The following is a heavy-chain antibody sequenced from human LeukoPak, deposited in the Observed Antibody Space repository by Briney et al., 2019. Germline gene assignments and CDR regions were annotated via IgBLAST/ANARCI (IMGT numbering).Heavy chain of an antibody. V-gene: IGHV4-34*01. CDR1: GGSFSGYY. Sequence: PSETLSLTCAVYGGSFSGYYWSWIRQPPGKGLEWIGYIYHSGSTYYNPSLKSRVTISVDRSKNQFSLKLSSVTAADTAVYYCARGVVPAASFDPWGQGTLVTVSS. CDR2: IYHSGST. J-gene: IGHJ5*02. D-gene: IGHD2-2*01. CDR3: ARGVVPAASFDP.